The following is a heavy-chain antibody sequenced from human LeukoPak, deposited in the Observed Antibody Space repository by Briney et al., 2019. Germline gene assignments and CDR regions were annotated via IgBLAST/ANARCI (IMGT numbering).Heavy chain of an antibody. V-gene: IGHV4-39*01. J-gene: IGHJ5*02. CDR2: IYYSGST. CDR1: GGSISSSSYY. Sequence: SETLSLTCTVSGGSISSSSYYWGWIRLPPGKGLEWIGSIYYSGSTYYNPSLKSRVTISVDTSKNQFSLKLSSVTAADTAVYYCARRSGDSSGYYYVFWFDPWGQGTLVTVSS. CDR3: ARRSGDSSGYYYVFWFDP. D-gene: IGHD3-22*01.